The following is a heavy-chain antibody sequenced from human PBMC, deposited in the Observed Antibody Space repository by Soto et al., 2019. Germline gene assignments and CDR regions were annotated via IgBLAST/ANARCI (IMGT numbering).Heavy chain of an antibody. Sequence: SSVKVSCKTSGDTFSSHAISWVRQAPGQGLEWMGGIIPIYGTTNYAQKFQDRVTITADASTSTAYMELSSLRSDDTAVYYCARRSILGSPVHYYYYYGMDVWGQGTTVTVSS. CDR1: GDTFSSHA. CDR3: ARRSILGSPVHYYYYYGMDV. J-gene: IGHJ6*02. D-gene: IGHD3-16*01. CDR2: IIPIYGTT. V-gene: IGHV1-69*13.